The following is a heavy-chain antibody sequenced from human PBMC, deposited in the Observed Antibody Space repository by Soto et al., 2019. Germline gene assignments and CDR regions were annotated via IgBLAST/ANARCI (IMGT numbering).Heavy chain of an antibody. CDR3: ARESGQHAISLPTLLDY. D-gene: IGHD1-1*01. V-gene: IGHV3-33*08. J-gene: IGHJ4*02. CDR2: IWYDGSNK. CDR1: GFTFSSYG. Sequence: GGSLRLSCAASGFTFSSYGMHWVRQAPGKGLEWVAVIWYDGSNKYYADSVKGRFTISRDNSKNTLYLQMNSLRAEDTAVYYCARESGQHAISLPTLLDYWGQGTLVTVSS.